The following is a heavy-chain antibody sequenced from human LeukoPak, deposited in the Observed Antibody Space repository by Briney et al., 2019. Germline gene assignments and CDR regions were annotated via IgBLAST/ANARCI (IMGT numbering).Heavy chain of an antibody. V-gene: IGHV3-30*18. CDR1: GFTLTKYG. CDR2: ISYDGRNK. D-gene: IGHD3/OR15-3a*01. J-gene: IGHJ4*02. Sequence: GGSLTLSWLASGFTLTKYGRHWVSQAAGKGREWVAVISYDGRNKYYANSVQGRFTLSRDNSTNTLYLQMNSLGAEDTAVCYCAKEDLAGFAFDYWGQGTLLTVSS. CDR3: AKEDLAGFAFDY.